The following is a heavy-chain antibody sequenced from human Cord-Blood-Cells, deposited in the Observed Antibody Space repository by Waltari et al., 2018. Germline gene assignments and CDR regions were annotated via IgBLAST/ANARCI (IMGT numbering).Heavy chain of an antibody. CDR1: GGSFSGYY. D-gene: IGHD2-15*01. CDR2: INHSGST. Sequence: QVQLQQWGAGLLKPSETLSLTCAVYGGSFSGYYWSWIRQPQGKGLEWIGEINHSGSTNYNPSLKSRVTISVDTSKNQFSLKLSSVTAADTAVYYCARGWWSQGFDPWGQGTLVTVSS. CDR3: ARGWWSQGFDP. V-gene: IGHV4-34*01. J-gene: IGHJ5*02.